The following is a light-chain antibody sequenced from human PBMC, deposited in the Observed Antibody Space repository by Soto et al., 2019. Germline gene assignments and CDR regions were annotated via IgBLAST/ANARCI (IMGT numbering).Light chain of an antibody. CDR2: GAS. CDR3: QQSYTAPRT. Sequence: DIQMTQSPSSLPASVGDRISITCRASQSISSYLSWYQQKPGKAPKLLIYGASNLQSGVPSRFSGSGSETGFTLTISSLQPEDCATYYCQQSYTAPRTFGQGTKLEIK. J-gene: IGKJ2*01. V-gene: IGKV1-39*01. CDR1: QSISSY.